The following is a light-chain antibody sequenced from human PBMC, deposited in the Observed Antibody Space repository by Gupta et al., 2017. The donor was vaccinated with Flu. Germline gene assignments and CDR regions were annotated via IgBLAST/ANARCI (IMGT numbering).Light chain of an antibody. CDR1: QGIDTW. CDR2: TAV. CDR3: QQTDTFRPT. V-gene: IGKV1-12*01. J-gene: IGKJ5*01. Sequence: DIQMTQSPSSVSASVGDRVTITCRASQGIDTWLAWYQQKSGRAPKLLIYTAVNLPSGVPSRFSGSGSGTDFTLTISSLQPEDFATYYCQQTDTFRPTFGQGTRLELK.